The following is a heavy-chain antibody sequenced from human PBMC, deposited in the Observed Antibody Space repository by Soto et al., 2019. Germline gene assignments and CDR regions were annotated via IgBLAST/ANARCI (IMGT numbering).Heavy chain of an antibody. D-gene: IGHD2-15*01. J-gene: IGHJ5*02. CDR3: ARDHAGYCSGGSCPSDWFDP. CDR1: GGSISSGGYY. V-gene: IGHV4-31*03. Sequence: QVQLQESGPGLVKPSQTLSLTCTVSGGSISSGGYYWSWIRQHPGKGLEWIGYIYYSGSTCYNPSLKSRVTISVDTSKNQFSLKLSSVTAADTAVYYCARDHAGYCSGGSCPSDWFDPWGQGTLVTVSS. CDR2: IYYSGST.